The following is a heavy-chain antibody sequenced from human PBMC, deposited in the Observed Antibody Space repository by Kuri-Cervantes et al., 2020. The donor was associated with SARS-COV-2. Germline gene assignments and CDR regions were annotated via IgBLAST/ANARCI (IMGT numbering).Heavy chain of an antibody. CDR3: ARDRGEIVVVPAATGPDAFDI. J-gene: IGHJ3*02. V-gene: IGHV1-69*13. CDR2: IIPIFGTA. Sequence: SVKVSCKASGGTFSSYAISWVRQAPGQGLEWMGGIIPIFGTANYAQKFQGRVTITADESTSTAYMELSSLRSEDTAVYYCARDRGEIVVVPAATGPDAFDIWGQGIMVTVSS. D-gene: IGHD2-2*01. CDR1: GGTFSSYA.